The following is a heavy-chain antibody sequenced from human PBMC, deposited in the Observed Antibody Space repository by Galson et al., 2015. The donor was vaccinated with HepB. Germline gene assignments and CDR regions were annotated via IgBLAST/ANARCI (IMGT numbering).Heavy chain of an antibody. CDR1: GFTFSSYS. D-gene: IGHD2-2*02. V-gene: IGHV3-21*01. CDR2: ISSSSSYI. J-gene: IGHJ5*02. Sequence: SLRLSCAASGFTFSSYSMNWVRQAPGKGLEWVSSISSSSSYIYYADSVKGRFTISRDNAKNSLYLQMNSLRAEDTAVYYCARVVVGDCSSTSCYTEYNWFDPWGQGTLVTVSS. CDR3: ARVVVGDCSSTSCYTEYNWFDP.